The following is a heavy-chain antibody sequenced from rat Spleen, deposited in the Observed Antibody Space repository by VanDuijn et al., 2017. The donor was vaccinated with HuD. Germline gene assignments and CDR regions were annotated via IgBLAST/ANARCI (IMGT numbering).Heavy chain of an antibody. V-gene: IGHV5-20*01. D-gene: IGHD4-3*01. Sequence: EVKLVESGGGLVQPGRSLKLSCTASGFNFNNYWMGWVRQAPTKGLEWVASISYDGGTTYYRDSVKGRFTISRDNAKSSLYLQMNSLRSEDTATYYCAKDLVRGSLDYWGQGVMVTVSS. CDR1: GFNFNNYW. J-gene: IGHJ2*01. CDR3: AKDLVRGSLDY. CDR2: ISYDGGTT.